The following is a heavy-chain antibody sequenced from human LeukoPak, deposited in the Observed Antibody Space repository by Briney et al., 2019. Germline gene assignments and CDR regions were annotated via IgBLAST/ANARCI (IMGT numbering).Heavy chain of an antibody. CDR3: ARGAYYYDSSGYYPLYFDY. CDR2: INPSGGST. J-gene: IGHJ4*02. D-gene: IGHD3-22*01. Sequence: ASVKVSCKASGYTFTSYYMHRVRQAPGQGLEWMGIINPSGGSTSYAQKFQGRVTMTRDTSTSTVSMELSSLRSEDTAVYYCARGAYYYDSSGYYPLYFDYWGQGTLVTVSS. CDR1: GYTFTSYY. V-gene: IGHV1-46*01.